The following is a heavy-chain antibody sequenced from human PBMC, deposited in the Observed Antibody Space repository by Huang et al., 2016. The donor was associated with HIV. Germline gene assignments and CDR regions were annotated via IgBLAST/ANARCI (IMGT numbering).Heavy chain of an antibody. CDR2: MQSKTDCVTT. J-gene: IGHJ3*02. D-gene: IGHD6-19*01. Sequence: EVQLVESGGGLVKPGGSLRLSCAASGFTFSYAWMSWVRQAPGKGMEWVRHMQSKTDCVTTDSAAPVKSRFTISRDDSKNTLYLQMNSLKTEDTAVYYCTTESESSGWTMDHDAFDIWGQGTMVTVSS. V-gene: IGHV3-15*01. CDR1: GFTFSYAW. CDR3: TTESESSGWTMDHDAFDI.